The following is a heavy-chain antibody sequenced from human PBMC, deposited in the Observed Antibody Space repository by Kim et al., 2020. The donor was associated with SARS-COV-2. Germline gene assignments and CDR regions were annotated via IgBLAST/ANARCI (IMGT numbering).Heavy chain of an antibody. CDR3: ARGGDSSSWTPYYYYYGMDV. J-gene: IGHJ6*02. CDR1: GGSISSYY. CDR2: IYYSGST. V-gene: IGHV4-59*13. Sequence: SETLSLTCTVSGGSISSYYWSWIRQPPGKGLEWIGYIYYSGSTNYNPSLKSRVTISVDTSKNQFSLKLSSVTAADTAVYYCARGGDSSSWTPYYYYYGMDVWGQGTTVTVSS. D-gene: IGHD6-13*01.